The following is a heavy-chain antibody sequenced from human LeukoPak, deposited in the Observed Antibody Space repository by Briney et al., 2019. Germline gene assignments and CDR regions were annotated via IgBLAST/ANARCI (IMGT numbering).Heavy chain of an antibody. Sequence: GRSLRLSCEASGFTFSAYNLHWVCQAPGKGLEWVAVISNDGNNKYDADSVKGRFAVSRDNSKNTLYLQMNTLRAEDTAVYYCARGLVGVSGAFDIWGQGTLVTVSS. V-gene: IGHV3-30*09. CDR1: GFTFSAYN. D-gene: IGHD1-26*01. CDR2: ISNDGNNK. CDR3: ARGLVGVSGAFDI. J-gene: IGHJ3*02.